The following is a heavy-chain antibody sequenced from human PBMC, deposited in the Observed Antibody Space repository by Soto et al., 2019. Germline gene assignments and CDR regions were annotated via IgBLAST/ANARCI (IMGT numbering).Heavy chain of an antibody. D-gene: IGHD5-12*01. CDR3: ARGYSGYDLDY. Sequence: PVGSLRLSCAASGFTFSSYAMHWVRQAPGKGLEWVAVISYDGSNKYYADSVKGRFTISRDNSKNTLYLQMNSLRAEDTAVYYCARGYSGYDLDYWGQGTLVTV. CDR2: ISYDGSNK. J-gene: IGHJ4*02. CDR1: GFTFSSYA. V-gene: IGHV3-30-3*01.